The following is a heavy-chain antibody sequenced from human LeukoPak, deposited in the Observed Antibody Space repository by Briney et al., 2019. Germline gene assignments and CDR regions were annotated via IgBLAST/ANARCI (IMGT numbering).Heavy chain of an antibody. J-gene: IGHJ4*02. CDR3: AKKRSSGGATQFDY. D-gene: IGHD2-15*01. V-gene: IGHV3-23*01. CDR1: GFPFSSYG. Sequence: GGSLRLSFVASGFPFSSYGMSWVRPAPGKGLEWVSSTSGSGDDTYYADSVKGRFTLSRDNSKNTLYLQMNSLRADDTAVYYCAKKRSSGGATQFDYWGQGTLVTVSS. CDR2: TSGSGDDT.